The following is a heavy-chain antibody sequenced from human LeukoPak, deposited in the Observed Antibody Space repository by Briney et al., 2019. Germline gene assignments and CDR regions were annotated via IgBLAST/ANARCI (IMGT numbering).Heavy chain of an antibody. J-gene: IGHJ4*02. D-gene: IGHD3-22*01. CDR2: ISGSGGST. CDR1: GFTFSSYA. CDR3: AKDPTSWGDSTEYYFDY. Sequence: PGGSLRLFCAASGFTFSSYAMSWVRQAPGKGLEWVSAISGSGGSTYYADSVKGRFTISRDNSKNTLYLQMNSLRAEDTAVYYCAKDPTSWGDSTEYYFDYWGQGTLVTVSS. V-gene: IGHV3-23*01.